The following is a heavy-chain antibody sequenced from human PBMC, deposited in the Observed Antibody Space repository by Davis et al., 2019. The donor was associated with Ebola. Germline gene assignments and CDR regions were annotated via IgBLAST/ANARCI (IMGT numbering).Heavy chain of an antibody. V-gene: IGHV4-59*01. CDR2: VHYSGST. CDR3: AVGNSGSYFGAFDI. CDR1: GASISSSY. D-gene: IGHD1-26*01. J-gene: IGHJ3*02. Sequence: MPSETLSLTCTVSGASISSSYWSWIRQPPGKGLDWIGYVHYSGSTNYNPSLKSRLSMSVDTSKNQFSLKLNSVTAADTAVYYCAVGNSGSYFGAFDIWGQGTMVTVSS.